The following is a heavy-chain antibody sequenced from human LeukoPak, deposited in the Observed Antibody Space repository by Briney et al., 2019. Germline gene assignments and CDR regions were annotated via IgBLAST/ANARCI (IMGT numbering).Heavy chain of an antibody. J-gene: IGHJ3*02. CDR2: INHSGST. D-gene: IGHD5-24*01. Sequence: SETLSLTCAVYGGSFSGYYWSWIRQPPGKGLEWIGEINHSGSTNYNPSLKSRVTISVDASKNQFSLKLSSVTAADTAVYYCARGRMATGRAFDIWGQGIMVTVSS. CDR3: ARGRMATGRAFDI. V-gene: IGHV4-34*01. CDR1: GGSFSGYY.